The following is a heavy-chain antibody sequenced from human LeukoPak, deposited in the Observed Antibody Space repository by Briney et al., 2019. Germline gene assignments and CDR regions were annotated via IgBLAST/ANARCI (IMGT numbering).Heavy chain of an antibody. CDR1: GFTFSSYG. CDR2: IRYDGSNK. V-gene: IGHV3-30*02. D-gene: IGHD4-17*01. CDR3: AKDAHPDYGDYF. Sequence: GGSLRLSCAASGFTFSSYGMHWVSQAPGKGLEWVAFIRYDGSNKYYADSVKGRFTISRDNSKNTLYLQMNSLRAEDTAVYNCAKDAHPDYGDYFWGQGTLVTVSS. J-gene: IGHJ4*02.